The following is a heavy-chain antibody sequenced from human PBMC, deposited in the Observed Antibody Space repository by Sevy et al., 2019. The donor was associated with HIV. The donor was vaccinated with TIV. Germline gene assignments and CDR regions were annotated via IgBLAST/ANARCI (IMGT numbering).Heavy chain of an antibody. Sequence: GGSLRLSCAASGFSVSRNHINWVRQAPGKGQEWISVIYSDGTTQYADSVKGRLTISRDTSNNTVYLQVSSLRADDTAVYYCARRLSSAWYIDFWGQGTLVTVSS. CDR3: ARRLSSAWYIDF. CDR1: GFSVSRNH. D-gene: IGHD6-19*01. V-gene: IGHV3-53*01. J-gene: IGHJ4*02. CDR2: IYSDGTT.